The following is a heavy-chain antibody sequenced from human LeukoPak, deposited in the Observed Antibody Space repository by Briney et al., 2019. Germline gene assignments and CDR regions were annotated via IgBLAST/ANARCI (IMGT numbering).Heavy chain of an antibody. CDR1: GFPIRSYA. V-gene: IGHV3-23*01. J-gene: IGHJ4*02. Sequence: GGSLRLSCVASGFPIRSYAMTWVRQTPGKGLESVSVNTDDENTHYGDSVKGRFTISSDNSQNTVFLQMNSLRVEDTAVYYCAKVDYWSPENYFDSWGQGTLVTVSS. D-gene: IGHD1-1*01. CDR3: AKVDYWSPENYFDS. CDR2: NTDDENT.